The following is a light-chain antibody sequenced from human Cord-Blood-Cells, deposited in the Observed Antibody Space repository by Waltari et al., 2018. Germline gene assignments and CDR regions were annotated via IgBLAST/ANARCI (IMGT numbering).Light chain of an antibody. Sequence: QSALTQPASVSGSPGKSITISCTGTSSDVGSYNLVSWYQQHPGKAPKRMIYEASNPPQGVSNRFSGSTSGTTASLTISGLQAEDEADYYCSSYAGSSTWVFGGGTKLTVL. V-gene: IGLV2-23*01. CDR3: SSYAGSSTWV. CDR2: EAS. J-gene: IGLJ3*02. CDR1: SSDVGSYNL.